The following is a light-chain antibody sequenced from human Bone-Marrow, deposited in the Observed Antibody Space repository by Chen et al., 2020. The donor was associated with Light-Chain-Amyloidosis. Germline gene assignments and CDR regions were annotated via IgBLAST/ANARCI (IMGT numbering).Light chain of an antibody. CDR2: RDT. CDR3: QSADSSGTYEVI. J-gene: IGLJ2*01. CDR1: DLPTKY. V-gene: IGLV3-25*03. Sequence: SYALPQPPSVSVSPGQTATIPCSGDDLPTKYAYWYQQKPGQAPVLVIHRDTERPSGISERFSGSSSGTTATLTISGVQAEDEADYHCQSADSSGTYEVIFGGGTKLTVL.